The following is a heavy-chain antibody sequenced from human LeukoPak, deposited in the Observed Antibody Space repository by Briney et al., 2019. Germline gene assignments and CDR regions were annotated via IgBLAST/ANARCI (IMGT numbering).Heavy chain of an antibody. CDR2: LYNSATN. Sequence: SETLSLTCIVCGASICSYSWSCIRQTLGEGREWVGYLYNSATNNYNPSLKSRLTISVDTYKNQISLKLTSVTAADTAVSYCARNSSSSWGYYSMDVWGKGTTVSVSS. J-gene: IGHJ6*03. CDR3: ARNSSSSWGYYSMDV. V-gene: IGHV4-59*01. CDR1: GASICSYS. D-gene: IGHD6-13*01.